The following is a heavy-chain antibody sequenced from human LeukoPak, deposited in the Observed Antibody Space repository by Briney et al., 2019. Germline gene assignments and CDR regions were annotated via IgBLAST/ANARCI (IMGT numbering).Heavy chain of an antibody. CDR1: APSITGTYC. Sequence: SETLSLTFSVSAPSITGTYCATWVRQPPGKGLEWIGEIHDSGSTNYNPSLKSRVTMSVDKSKNQFSLNLTSVTAVYTAVYYFATRATAGHWWGQGTLVTVSS. CDR3: ATRATAGHW. J-gene: IGHJ4*02. CDR2: IHDSGST. D-gene: IGHD6-13*01. V-gene: IGHV4-4*02.